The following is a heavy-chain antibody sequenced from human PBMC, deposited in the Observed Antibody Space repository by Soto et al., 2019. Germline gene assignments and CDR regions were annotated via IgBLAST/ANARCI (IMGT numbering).Heavy chain of an antibody. Sequence: QVQLVQSGAEVKKPGASVKISCKASGYTFSTYYMHWVRQAPVQGLEWMAIISPSGGSTTYTQEYQGRGNMTRDTSTGTVYMELSSLRSEDTADYYCVRSAHQSENYYGFDVWGQGTTVTVSS. V-gene: IGHV1-46*01. CDR2: ISPSGGST. CDR1: GYTFSTYY. J-gene: IGHJ6*02. D-gene: IGHD2-15*01. CDR3: VRSAHQSENYYGFDV.